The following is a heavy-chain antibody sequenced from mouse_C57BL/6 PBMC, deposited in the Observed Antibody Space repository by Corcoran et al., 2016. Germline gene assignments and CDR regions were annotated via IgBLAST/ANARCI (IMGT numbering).Heavy chain of an antibody. Sequence: QIQLVQSGPELKKPGETVKISCKASGYTFTTYGMSWVKQAPGKGLKWMGWINTYSGVPTYADDFKGRFAFSLETSASTAYLQINNLKNEDTATYFCARSGHYGSSLAWFAYWGQGTLVTVSA. J-gene: IGHJ3*01. D-gene: IGHD1-1*01. CDR3: ARSGHYGSSLAWFAY. CDR1: GYTFTTYG. V-gene: IGHV9-3*01. CDR2: INTYSGVP.